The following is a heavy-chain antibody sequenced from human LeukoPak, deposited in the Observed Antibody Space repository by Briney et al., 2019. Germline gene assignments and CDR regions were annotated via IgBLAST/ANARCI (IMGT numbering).Heavy chain of an antibody. Sequence: GASVKVSCKASGYTFTSYGISWVRPAPGQGLEWMGWISAYNGNTNYAQKFQGRVTMTTDTSTSTAYMEVRSLRSDDTAVYYCARVDLLWTGHYSANWFDPWGQGTPVTVSS. CDR1: GYTFTSYG. D-gene: IGHD3/OR15-3a*01. V-gene: IGHV1-18*01. J-gene: IGHJ5*02. CDR3: ARVDLLWTGHYSANWFDP. CDR2: ISAYNGNT.